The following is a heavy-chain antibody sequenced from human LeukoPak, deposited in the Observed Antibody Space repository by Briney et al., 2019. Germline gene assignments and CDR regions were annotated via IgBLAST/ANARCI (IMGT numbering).Heavy chain of an antibody. CDR3: ARGPYYLDV. CDR1: GFTFSSHT. Sequence: GGSLRLSCAASGFTFSSHTMAWVRQAPGKGLEWLSYISGTTSVIYYADSVKGRFIISRDNADNSLYLQMNSLKAEDTAVYYCARGPYYLDVWGKGTTVTVSS. V-gene: IGHV3-48*01. CDR2: ISGTTSVI. J-gene: IGHJ6*03.